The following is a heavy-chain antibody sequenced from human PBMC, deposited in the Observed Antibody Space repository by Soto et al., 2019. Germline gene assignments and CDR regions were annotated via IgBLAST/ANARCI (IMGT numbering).Heavy chain of an antibody. V-gene: IGHV1-18*01. CDR1: GYTFTSYG. D-gene: IGHD3-16*02. CDR3: AGGSPVITFGGVIVHDAFDI. CDR2: ISAYNGNT. J-gene: IGHJ3*02. Sequence: QVQLVQSGAEVKKPGASVKVSCKASGYTFTSYGISWVRQAPGQGLEWMGWISAYNGNTNYAQKLQGRVTMTTDTSTSTGYMEVRSLRSDDTAVYYCAGGSPVITFGGVIVHDAFDIWGQGTMVTVSS.